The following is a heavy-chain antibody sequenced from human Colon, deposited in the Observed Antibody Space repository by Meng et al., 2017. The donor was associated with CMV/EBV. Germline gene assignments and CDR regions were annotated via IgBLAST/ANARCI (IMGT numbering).Heavy chain of an antibody. V-gene: IGHV1-18*01. J-gene: IGHJ1*01. D-gene: IGHD2-2*02. CDR3: ARAGYCSSTSCYMEKYFQH. Sequence: ASVKVSCKSSGYTFTTYGITWVRQAPGQGLEWMGWSSAQNGNTNYRQKFQGRVTVTTDTSTRTAYMELRSLRSDDTAVYYCARAGYCSSTSCYMEKYFQHWGQGTLVTVSS. CDR1: GYTFTTYG. CDR2: SSAQNGNT.